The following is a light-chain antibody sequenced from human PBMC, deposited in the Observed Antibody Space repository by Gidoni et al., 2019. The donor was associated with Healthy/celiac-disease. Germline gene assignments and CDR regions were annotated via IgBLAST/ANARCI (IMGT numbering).Light chain of an antibody. CDR3: QQSYSTRWT. CDR2: AAS. V-gene: IGKV1-39*01. CDR1: QSISSY. Sequence: DIQMTQSPSSLSASVGDRVTLTCRPSQSISSYLNWYQQKPGKATKLLIYAASSLQSGVPTRCSGSGAGTDFTLTISSLQDEDFATYYCQQSYSTRWTFGQGTKVEIK. J-gene: IGKJ1*01.